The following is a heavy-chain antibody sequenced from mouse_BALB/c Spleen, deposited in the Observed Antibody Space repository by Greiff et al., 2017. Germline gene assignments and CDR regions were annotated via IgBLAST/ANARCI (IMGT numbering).Heavy chain of an antibody. Sequence: VQLQQSGAELVKPGASVKLSCTASGFNIKDTYMHWVKQRPEQGLEWIGRIDPADGNTKYDPKFQGKATITADTSSNTAYLQLSSLTSEDTAVYDCASEEEGWFDYWGQGTTLTVSS. V-gene: IGHV14-3*02. J-gene: IGHJ2*01. D-gene: IGHD1-1*02. CDR1: GFNIKDTY. CDR3: ASEEEGWFDY. CDR2: IDPADGNT.